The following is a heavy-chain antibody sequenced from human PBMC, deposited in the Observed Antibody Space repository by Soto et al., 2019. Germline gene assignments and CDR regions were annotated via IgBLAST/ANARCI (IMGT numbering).Heavy chain of an antibody. Sequence: PGGSLRLSCAASGFTFSSYAMSWVRQAPGKGLEWVSAISGSGGSTYYADSVKGRFTISRDNSKSTLYLQMNSLRAEDTAVYYCAKTTDYDILTGYVFDYWGQGTLVTVSS. D-gene: IGHD3-9*01. V-gene: IGHV3-23*01. CDR3: AKTTDYDILTGYVFDY. CDR2: ISGSGGST. J-gene: IGHJ4*02. CDR1: GFTFSSYA.